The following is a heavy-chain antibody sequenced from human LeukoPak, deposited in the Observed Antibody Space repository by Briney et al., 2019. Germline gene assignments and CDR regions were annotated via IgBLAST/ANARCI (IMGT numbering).Heavy chain of an antibody. J-gene: IGHJ3*02. CDR1: GVPISSYH. CDR2: IYTSGST. D-gene: IGHD3-3*01. Sequence: PSETLPLTRTVSGVPISSYHWIWLPQPAGKGLEWFGRIYTSGSTNYIPSRKSRATISLDTSKNQFSQKLSSVTAADTAVYYCARDHADITICGVVNSDAVDIWGQGTMVTVSS. V-gene: IGHV4-4*07. CDR3: ARDHADITICGVVNSDAVDI.